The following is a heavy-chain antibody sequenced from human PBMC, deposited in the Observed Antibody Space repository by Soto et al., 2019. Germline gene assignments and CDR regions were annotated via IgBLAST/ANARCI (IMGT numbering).Heavy chain of an antibody. CDR1: GYSFSNYW. Sequence: GESLKISCKGSGYSFSNYWIGWVRQIPGKGLEWMGMIYPADSDTKYSPSFEGQVTISADRSISTAYLQWSGPKASDTAVYYCARQVSSGWYWGQGTLVTVSS. CDR3: ARQVSSGWY. D-gene: IGHD6-19*01. J-gene: IGHJ4*02. CDR2: IYPADSDT. V-gene: IGHV5-51*01.